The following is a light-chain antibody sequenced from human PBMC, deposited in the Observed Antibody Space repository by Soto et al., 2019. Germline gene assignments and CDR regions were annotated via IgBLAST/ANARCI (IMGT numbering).Light chain of an antibody. V-gene: IGKV3-20*01. J-gene: IGKJ3*01. CDR1: QSLSSSY. CDR3: PQYDNSPFT. CDR2: GAS. Sequence: DIVVTQSPGTLSLSPGERATLSCRASQSLSSSYLTWYQHKPGQAPRLLTHGASTRDTGIPDRFSGSGSGTDFTLTISRLEPADFAVYYCPQYDNSPFTFGRGTKVDIK.